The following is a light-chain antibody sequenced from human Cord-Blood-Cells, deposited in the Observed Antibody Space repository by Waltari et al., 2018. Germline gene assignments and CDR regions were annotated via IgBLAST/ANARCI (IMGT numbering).Light chain of an antibody. CDR1: QSISSY. V-gene: IGKV1-39*01. J-gene: IGKJ2*03. CDR3: QQSYSTPYS. CDR2: AAS. Sequence: VGDRVTITCRASQSISSYLNWYQQKPGKAPKLLIYAASSLQSGVPSRFSGSGSGTDFTLTISSLQPEDFATYYCQQSYSTPYSFCQGTKLEIK.